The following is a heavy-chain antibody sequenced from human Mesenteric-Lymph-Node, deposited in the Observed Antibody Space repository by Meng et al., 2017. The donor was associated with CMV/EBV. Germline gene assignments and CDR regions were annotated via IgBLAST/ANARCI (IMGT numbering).Heavy chain of an antibody. J-gene: IGHJ4*02. CDR2: IRYDGSNK. D-gene: IGHD6-13*01. CDR1: GFTFSSYG. V-gene: IGHV3-30*02. CDR3: ARDGKRQQLMTDFDY. Sequence: GESLKISCAASGFTFSSYGMHWVRQAPGKGLEWVAFIRYDGSNKYYADSVKGRFTISRDNSKNTLYLQMNSLRAEDTAVYYCARDGKRQQLMTDFDYWGQGTLVTVSS.